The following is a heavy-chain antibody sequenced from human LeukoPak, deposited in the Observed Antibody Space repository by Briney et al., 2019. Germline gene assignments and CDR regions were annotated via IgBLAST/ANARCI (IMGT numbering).Heavy chain of an antibody. CDR3: ARGPPETEYFQH. V-gene: IGHV4-30-4*08. J-gene: IGHJ1*01. CDR1: GGSISSGDYY. D-gene: IGHD1-14*01. Sequence: PSQTLSLTCTVSGGSISSGDYYWSWIRQPPGKGLEWIGYIHYSGSTYYNPSLKSRVTISVDTSKNQFSLKLSSVTAADTAVYYCARGPPETEYFQHWGQGTLVTVSS. CDR2: IHYSGST.